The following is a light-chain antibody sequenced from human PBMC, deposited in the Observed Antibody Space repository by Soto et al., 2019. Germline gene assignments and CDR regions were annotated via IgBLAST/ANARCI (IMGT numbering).Light chain of an antibody. J-gene: IGKJ2*01. CDR2: DAS. CDR3: QQRSNWPVT. CDR1: QSVSGY. Sequence: EIVLTQSPATLSLSPGERATLSCRASQSVSGYLAWYQHKPGLAPRLLIYDASNRATGIPARFSGSGSVTDFTLTISSLEPEDFAVYYCQQRSNWPVTFGQGTKLEIK. V-gene: IGKV3-11*01.